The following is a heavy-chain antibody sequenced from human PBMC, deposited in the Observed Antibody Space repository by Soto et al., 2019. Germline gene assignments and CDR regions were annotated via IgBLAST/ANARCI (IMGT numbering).Heavy chain of an antibody. CDR2: INTDGSTT. J-gene: IGHJ4*02. V-gene: IGHV3-74*01. D-gene: IGHD1-1*01. CDR1: GLTFRSYW. CDR3: ARPRQGFDL. Sequence: GESLKISCAASGLTFRSYWMHWVRQAPGKGLVWVSRINTDGSTTSYADSVKGRFTISRDNAKNTLYLQMNSLRAEDTAIYYCARPRQGFDLWGQGALVTVSS.